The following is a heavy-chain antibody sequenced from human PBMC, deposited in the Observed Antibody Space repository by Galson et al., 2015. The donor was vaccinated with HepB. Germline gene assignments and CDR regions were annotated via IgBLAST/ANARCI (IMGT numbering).Heavy chain of an antibody. D-gene: IGHD3-3*01. CDR3: AGDLRKTLMWSGGYYHYYYGMDV. CDR1: GYTFTGYY. Sequence: SVKVSCKASGYTFTGYYMHWVRQAPGQGLEWMGWINPNSGGTNYAQKFQGWVTMTRDTSISTAYMELSRLRSDDTAAYYCAGDLRKTLMWSGGYYHYYYGMDVWGQGTTVTVSS. CDR2: INPNSGGT. J-gene: IGHJ6*02. V-gene: IGHV1-2*04.